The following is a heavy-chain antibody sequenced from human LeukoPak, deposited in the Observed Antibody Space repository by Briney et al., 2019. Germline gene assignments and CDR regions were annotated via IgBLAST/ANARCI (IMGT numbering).Heavy chain of an antibody. V-gene: IGHV1-18*01. D-gene: IGHD5-18*01. CDR3: ARGAYSYGPKYYYYGMDV. Sequence: ASVKVSCKASGYTFTSYGISWVRQAPGQGLEWMGWISAYNGNTNYAQKLQGRVTMTTDTSTSTAYMELRSLRSDDTAVYYCARGAYSYGPKYYYYGMDVWGQGTTVTASS. CDR1: GYTFTSYG. J-gene: IGHJ6*02. CDR2: ISAYNGNT.